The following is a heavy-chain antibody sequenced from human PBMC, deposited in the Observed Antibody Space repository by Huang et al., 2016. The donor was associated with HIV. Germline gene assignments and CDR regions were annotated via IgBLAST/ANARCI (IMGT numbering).Heavy chain of an antibody. D-gene: IGHD3-16*01. V-gene: IGHV1-18*04. CDR3: ARTKGEFDF. CDR2: ISGDNVST. Sequence: QIHLVQSGPEVKQPGASVKVSCKASGYKFHIYEITWVRQTPGQGLEWMGWISGDNVSTRVAQKCQDRLTMTTDVATSTAYLELRSLRLDDTAGYYGARTKGEFDFWGQGALVTVSS. J-gene: IGHJ4*02. CDR1: GYKFHIYE.